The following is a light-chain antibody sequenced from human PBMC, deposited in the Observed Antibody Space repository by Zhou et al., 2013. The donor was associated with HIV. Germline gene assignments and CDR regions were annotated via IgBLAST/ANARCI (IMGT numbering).Light chain of an antibody. CDR3: QQYGSSPIT. V-gene: IGKV3-20*01. CDR2: GAS. Sequence: EIVLTQSPGTLSLSPGERATLSCRASQSVSSSYLAWYQQKPGQAPRLLIYGASSRATGIPDRFSGSGSGTDFTLTISRLEPEDFAVYYCQQYGSSPITFGQGDTTG. J-gene: IGKJ5*01. CDR1: QSVSSSY.